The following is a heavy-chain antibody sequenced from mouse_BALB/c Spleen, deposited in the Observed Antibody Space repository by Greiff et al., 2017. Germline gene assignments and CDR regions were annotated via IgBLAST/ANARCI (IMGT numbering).Heavy chain of an antibody. J-gene: IGHJ4*01. CDR1: GYAFSSYW. CDR3: ARGGYDYHYAMDY. V-gene: IGHV1-80*01. Sequence: QVQLKQSGAELVRPGSSVKISCKASGYAFSSYWMNWVKQRPGQGLEWIGQIYPGDGDTNYNGKFKGKATLTADKSSSTAYMQLSSLTSEDSAVYFCARGGYDYHYAMDYWGQGTSVTVSS. D-gene: IGHD2-4*01. CDR2: IYPGDGDT.